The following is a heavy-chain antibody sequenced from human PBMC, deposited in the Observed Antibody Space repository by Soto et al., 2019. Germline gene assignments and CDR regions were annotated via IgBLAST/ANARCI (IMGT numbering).Heavy chain of an antibody. CDR2: IYYSGST. J-gene: IGHJ4*02. CDR3: ARYEYSYGFDY. D-gene: IGHD5-18*01. CDR1: GGSISSYY. Sequence: SETLSLTCTVSGGSISSYYWSWIRQPPGKGLEWIGYIYYSGSTNYNPSLKSRVTISVDTSKNQFSLKLSSVTAADTAVYYCARYEYSYGFDYWGQGTLVTVSS. V-gene: IGHV4-59*12.